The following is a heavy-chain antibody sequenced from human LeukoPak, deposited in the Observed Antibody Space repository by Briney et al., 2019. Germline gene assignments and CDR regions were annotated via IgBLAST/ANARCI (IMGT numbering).Heavy chain of an antibody. CDR3: ARNYDSSGYTAFGY. CDR2: IYSSGST. V-gene: IGHV4-59*01. Sequence: SETLSLTCTVSGGSISSYYWSWIRQPPGKGLEWIGHIYSSGSTNYNPSLKSRDTISVDTSKNQFSLKLSSVTAADTAVYYCARNYDSSGYTAFGYWGRGTLLTVSS. J-gene: IGHJ4*02. D-gene: IGHD3-22*01. CDR1: GGSISSYY.